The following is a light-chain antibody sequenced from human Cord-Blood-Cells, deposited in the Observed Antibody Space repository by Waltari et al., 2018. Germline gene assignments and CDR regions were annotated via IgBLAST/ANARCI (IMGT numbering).Light chain of an antibody. J-gene: IGKJ2*03. V-gene: IGKV1-39*01. CDR2: SAS. CDR1: QSISSY. CDR3: QQSYSTPPS. Sequence: DIQMTQSPSSLSASVGDRVTITCRASQSISSYLNWYQQKPGKAPELLIYSASSLQSGVPSRFSGSGAETEFALTSSSQQPEDFATYYCQQSYSTPPSFGEGTKLEIK.